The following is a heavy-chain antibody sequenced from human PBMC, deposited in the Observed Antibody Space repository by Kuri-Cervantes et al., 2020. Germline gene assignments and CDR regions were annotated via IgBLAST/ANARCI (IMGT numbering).Heavy chain of an antibody. J-gene: IGHJ6*02. Sequence: GESLKISCAASGFTFSSYGMHWVRQAPGKGLEWVAVISYDGNNKYYADSVKGRFTISRDNSKNTLYLQMNSLRAEDTAVYYCARSYGSYFHYYYGMDVWGQGTTVTVSS. CDR2: ISYDGNNK. V-gene: IGHV3-30*03. CDR1: GFTFSSYG. CDR3: ARSYGSYFHYYYGMDV. D-gene: IGHD1-26*01.